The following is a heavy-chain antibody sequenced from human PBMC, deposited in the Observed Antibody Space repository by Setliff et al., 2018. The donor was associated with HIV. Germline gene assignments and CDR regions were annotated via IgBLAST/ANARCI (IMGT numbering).Heavy chain of an antibody. Sequence: GGSLRLSCAASGFTFDDYGMSWVRQAPGKGLEWVSGISGSAGATYYADSVKGRFTIPRDNSKNTLYLQMNSLRAEDTAVYYCAKDHATSSWFTALLDYWGQGALVTVSS. CDR3: AKDHATSSWFTALLDY. CDR1: GFTFDDYG. D-gene: IGHD6-13*01. V-gene: IGHV3-23*01. CDR2: ISGSAGAT. J-gene: IGHJ4*02.